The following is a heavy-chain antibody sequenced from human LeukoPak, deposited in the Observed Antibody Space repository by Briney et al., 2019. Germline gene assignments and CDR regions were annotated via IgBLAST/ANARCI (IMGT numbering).Heavy chain of an antibody. CDR2: ISYDGSNK. D-gene: IGHD6-6*01. J-gene: IGHJ3*02. V-gene: IGHV3-30*18. CDR3: AKGAAHDAFDI. Sequence: PGGSLRLSCAASGFTFSSYGMHWVRQAPGKGLEWVAVISYDGSNKYYADSVKGRFTISRDNSKNTLYLQMNSLRAEDTAVYYCAKGAAHDAFDIWGQGTMVTVSS. CDR1: GFTFSSYG.